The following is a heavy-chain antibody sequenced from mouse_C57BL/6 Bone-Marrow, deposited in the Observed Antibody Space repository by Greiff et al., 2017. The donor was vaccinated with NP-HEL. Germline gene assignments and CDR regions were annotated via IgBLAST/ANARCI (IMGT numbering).Heavy chain of an antibody. CDR1: GYTFTSYT. CDR2: INPSSGHT. D-gene: IGHD1-1*01. Sequence: VQLQQSGAELASPGASVTMSCKASGYTFTSYTMHWAKQRLGQGLEWIGYINPSSGHTKYNQKFKDKATLTADKSSSTAYMELSSLTSEDSAVYYCARRGITTVVAERAMDYWGKGTSVTVSS. V-gene: IGHV1-4*01. CDR3: ARRGITTVVAERAMDY. J-gene: IGHJ4*01.